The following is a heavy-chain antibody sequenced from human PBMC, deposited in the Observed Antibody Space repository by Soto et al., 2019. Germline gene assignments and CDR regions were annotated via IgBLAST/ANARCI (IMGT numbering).Heavy chain of an antibody. D-gene: IGHD6-6*01. CDR1: GFIINNFW. J-gene: IGHJ6*03. CDR2: IKQDGSEK. V-gene: IGHV3-7*03. CDR3: TTDIAARLVIYYYYYYYMDV. Sequence: GGSLRLSCAAPGFIINNFWMTWVRQAPEKGLEWVANIKQDGSEKYYVDLVKGRFTISRDNAKNSLYLQMNSLRAEDTAVYYCTTDIAARLVIYYYYYYYMDVWGKGTTVTVSS.